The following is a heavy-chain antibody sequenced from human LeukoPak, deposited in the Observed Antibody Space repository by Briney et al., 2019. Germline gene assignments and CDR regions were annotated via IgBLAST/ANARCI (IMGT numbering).Heavy chain of an antibody. CDR2: IYNSGNT. Sequence: SETLSLTCTVSGGSISSYYWSWIRQPPGKGLEWIGYIYNSGNTNYNPYLKSRVTISVDASKNQFSLKLSSVTAADTAVYYCARAGYGDYLGDYWGQGTLVTVSS. CDR3: ARAGYGDYLGDY. J-gene: IGHJ4*02. V-gene: IGHV4-59*01. CDR1: GGSISSYY. D-gene: IGHD4-17*01.